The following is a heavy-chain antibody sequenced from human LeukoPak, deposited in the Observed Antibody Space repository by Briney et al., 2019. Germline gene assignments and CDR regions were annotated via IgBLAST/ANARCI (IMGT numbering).Heavy chain of an antibody. CDR2: IWYDGSNK. V-gene: IGHV3-33*01. Sequence: GGSLRLSCAASGFTFSSHGMHWVRQAPGKGLEWVAVIWYDGSNKYYADSVKGRFTISRDNSKNTLYLQMNSLRAEDTAVYYCARDYYGSGLRGGAFDIWGQGTMVTVSS. CDR3: ARDYYGSGLRGGAFDI. D-gene: IGHD3-10*01. J-gene: IGHJ3*02. CDR1: GFTFSSHG.